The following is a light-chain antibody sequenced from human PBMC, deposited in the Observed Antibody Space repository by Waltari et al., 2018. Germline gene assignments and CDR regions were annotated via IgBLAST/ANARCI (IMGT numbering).Light chain of an antibody. CDR1: QSLLYSSNNKNY. V-gene: IGKV4-1*01. J-gene: IGKJ4*01. Sequence: DLVMTQSPDSLAVSLGERASINCKSSQSLLYSSNNKNYLAWYQQKPGQPPRLLIYWASTRESGVPDRFSGSGSGTDFTLTISSLQAEDVAVYYCQQYFGTPLTFGGGTRVEIK. CDR2: WAS. CDR3: QQYFGTPLT.